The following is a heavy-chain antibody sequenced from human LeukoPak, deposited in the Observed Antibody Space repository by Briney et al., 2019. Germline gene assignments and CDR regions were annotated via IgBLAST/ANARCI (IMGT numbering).Heavy chain of an antibody. Sequence: SETLTLTCTVSGGSISSDYWSWIRQPPGKGLEWIGYIYYSGRTYYNPSLKSRITISVDTSKNQFSLKLSSVTAADTAVYYCARGFYSPHYWGQGTLVSVSS. D-gene: IGHD4-11*01. V-gene: IGHV4-59*01. J-gene: IGHJ4*02. CDR1: GGSISSDY. CDR3: ARGFYSPHY. CDR2: IYYSGRT.